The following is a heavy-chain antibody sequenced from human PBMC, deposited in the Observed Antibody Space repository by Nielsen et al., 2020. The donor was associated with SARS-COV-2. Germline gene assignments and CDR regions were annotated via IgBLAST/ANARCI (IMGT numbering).Heavy chain of an antibody. CDR2: IYYSGST. V-gene: IGHV4-61*01. Sequence: SETLSLTCTVSGGSVSSGRNYWSWIRQPPGKGLEYIGHIYYSGSTNYNPSLKSRVTISVDTSKNQFSLKLSSVTAADTAVYYCARDDDNWGSLAYWGQGTLVTVSS. CDR3: ARDDDNWGSLAY. CDR1: GGSVSSGRNY. J-gene: IGHJ4*02. D-gene: IGHD7-27*01.